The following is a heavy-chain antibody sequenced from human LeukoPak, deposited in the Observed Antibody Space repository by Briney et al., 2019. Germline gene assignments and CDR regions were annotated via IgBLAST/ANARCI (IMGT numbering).Heavy chain of an antibody. J-gene: IGHJ4*02. D-gene: IGHD6-19*01. CDR3: ASYSGGWYRFDY. Sequence: PSETLSLTCTVSRGFIRSYNWGWVWQPAGKGLEYIGRIYTSGSTNYNPSLKSRVTMSLDTSKNQFSLKLRSVTAADTAVCYGASYSGGWYRFDYWGQGTLVTVSS. CDR1: RGFIRSYN. V-gene: IGHV4-4*07. CDR2: IYTSGST.